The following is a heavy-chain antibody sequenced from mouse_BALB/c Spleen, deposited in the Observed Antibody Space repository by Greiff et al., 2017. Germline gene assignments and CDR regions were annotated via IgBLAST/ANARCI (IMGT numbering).Heavy chain of an antibody. CDR2: ISSGGGST. D-gene: IGHD2-2*01. CDR1: GFAFSSYD. J-gene: IGHJ3*01. CDR3: ARHSYGYDFAY. Sequence: EVKLVESGGGLVKPGGSLKLSCAASGFAFSSYDMSWVRQTPEKRLEWVAYISSGGGSTYYPDTVKGRFTISRDNAKNTLYLQMSSLKSEDTAMYYCARHSYGYDFAYWGQGTLVTVSA. V-gene: IGHV5-12-1*01.